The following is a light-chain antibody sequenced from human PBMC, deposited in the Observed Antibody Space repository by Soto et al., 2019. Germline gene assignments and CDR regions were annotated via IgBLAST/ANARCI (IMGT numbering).Light chain of an antibody. Sequence: QSLLTQPPSVSAAAGQKVTISCSGSSSNIGNNYVSWYQQFPGTAPKLLIYDSNKRPSGIPDRFSGSKSGTSATLGITGLQTGDEAVYYCATWDSSLSGGVFGGGTKVTVL. V-gene: IGLV1-51*01. J-gene: IGLJ3*02. CDR1: SSNIGNNY. CDR3: ATWDSSLSGGV. CDR2: DSN.